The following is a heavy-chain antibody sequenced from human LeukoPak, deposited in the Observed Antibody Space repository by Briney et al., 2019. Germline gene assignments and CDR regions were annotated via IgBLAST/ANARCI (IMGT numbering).Heavy chain of an antibody. CDR2: IYMGGNT. CDR1: GFTVSSHD. V-gene: IGHV3-53*04. CDR3: ARVGDEVAYTRGYLDY. J-gene: IGHJ4*02. Sequence: GGSLRLSCAASGFTVSSHDMSWVRQAPGKGLEWVSVIYMGGNTFYADSVKGRFTISRRTSKNTLYLQMNSLRVEDTAVYYCARVGDEVAYTRGYLDYWGQGTLVTVSS. D-gene: IGHD3-16*01.